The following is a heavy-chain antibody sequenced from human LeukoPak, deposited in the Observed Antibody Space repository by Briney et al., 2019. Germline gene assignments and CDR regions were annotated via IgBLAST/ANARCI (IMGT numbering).Heavy chain of an antibody. J-gene: IGHJ6*03. CDR3: ARVPSPRGYYYVDV. CDR2: INHSGST. CDR1: GGSFSGYY. V-gene: IGHV4-34*01. D-gene: IGHD1-26*01. Sequence: PSETLSLTCAVYGGSFSGYYWSWIRQPPGKGLEWIGEINHSGSTNYNPSLKSRVTISVDTSKNQFSLKLSSVTAADTAVYYCARVPSPRGYYYVDVWGKGTTVTISS.